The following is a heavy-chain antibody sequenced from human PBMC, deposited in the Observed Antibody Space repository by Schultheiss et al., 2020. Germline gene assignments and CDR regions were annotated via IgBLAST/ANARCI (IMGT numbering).Heavy chain of an antibody. V-gene: IGHV4-31*03. CDR3: ARDSRTVVTPYDAFDI. Sequence: SATLSLTCTVSGGSISSGGYYWSWIRQHPGKGLEWIGYIYYSGSTYYNPSLKSRVTISVDTSKNQFSLKLSSVTAADTAVYYCARDSRTVVTPYDAFDIWGKGTMVTGSS. J-gene: IGHJ3*02. D-gene: IGHD4-23*01. CDR2: IYYSGST. CDR1: GGSISSGGYY.